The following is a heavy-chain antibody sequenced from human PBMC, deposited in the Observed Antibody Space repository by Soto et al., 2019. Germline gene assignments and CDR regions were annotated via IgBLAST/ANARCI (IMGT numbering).Heavy chain of an antibody. CDR2: VNPNNGDT. CDR1: GYTFSNYD. D-gene: IGHD3-10*02. CDR3: ANVSRKCSAIDFDY. J-gene: IGHJ4*02. Sequence: QVQLVQSGAELKKPGASVKVSCKASGYTFSNYDMNWVRQATGQGPEWIGWVNPNNGDTGYAQKLQGRVTLTTDISTTPAYMELTSLRSEDTAIYYCANVSRKCSAIDFDYWGQGTLITVSS. V-gene: IGHV1-8*01.